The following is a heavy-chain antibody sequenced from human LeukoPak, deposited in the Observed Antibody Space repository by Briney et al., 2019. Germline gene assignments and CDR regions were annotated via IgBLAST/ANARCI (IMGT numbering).Heavy chain of an antibody. D-gene: IGHD2-15*01. Sequence: GSLRLSCAASGFTFSSYSMNWIRQPPGKGLEWIGEINHSGSTNYNPSLKSRVTISVDTSKNQFSLKLSSVTAADTAVYYCARPGCSGGSCSYYFDYWGQGTLVTVSS. CDR1: GFTFSSYS. V-gene: IGHV4-34*01. J-gene: IGHJ4*02. CDR2: INHSGST. CDR3: ARPGCSGGSCSYYFDY.